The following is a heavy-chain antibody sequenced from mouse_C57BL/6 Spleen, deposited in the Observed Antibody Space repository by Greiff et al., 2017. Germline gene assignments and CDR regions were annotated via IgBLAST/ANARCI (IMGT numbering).Heavy chain of an antibody. CDR3: ATGSYYYGSRYWYFDV. CDR2: IDPSDSYT. CDR1: GYTFTSYW. J-gene: IGHJ1*03. D-gene: IGHD1-1*01. V-gene: IGHV1-50*01. Sequence: QVQLQQPGAELVKPGASVKLYCKASGYTFTSYWMQWVKQRPGQGLEWIGEIDPSDSYTNYNQKFKGKATLTVDTSSSTAYMQLSSLTSEDSAVYYCATGSYYYGSRYWYFDVWGTGTTVTVSS.